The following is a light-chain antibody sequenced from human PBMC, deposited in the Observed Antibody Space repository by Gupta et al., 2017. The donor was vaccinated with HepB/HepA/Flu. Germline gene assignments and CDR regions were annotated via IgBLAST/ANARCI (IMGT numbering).Light chain of an antibody. J-gene: IGLJ3*02. Sequence: QSLLTQPPSASGTPGQRVIITCSAGSSNIGKNTVTCYQQLPGTAPKLLIYSDNQRPSGVPDPFSGSRSGTSASLAISGLQSQDEADYYCAAWDDSRWVFGGGTKLTVL. CDR3: AAWDDSRWV. CDR1: SSNIGKNT. V-gene: IGLV1-44*01. CDR2: SDN.